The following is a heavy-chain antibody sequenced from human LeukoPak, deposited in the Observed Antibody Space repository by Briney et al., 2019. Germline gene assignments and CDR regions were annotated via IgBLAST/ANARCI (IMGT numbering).Heavy chain of an antibody. CDR3: ARHRGDGAIRWYFDL. D-gene: IGHD2-21*01. J-gene: IGHJ2*01. Sequence: GGSLRLSCAASGFTVSNDYMSWVRQAPGRGLEWVSVIYGAGDIYYADSVKGRFIISRDKSKSTLFLQMNSLRVADTAVYYCARHRGDGAIRWYFDLWGRGTLVTVSS. CDR1: GFTVSNDY. CDR2: IYGAGDI. V-gene: IGHV3-53*01.